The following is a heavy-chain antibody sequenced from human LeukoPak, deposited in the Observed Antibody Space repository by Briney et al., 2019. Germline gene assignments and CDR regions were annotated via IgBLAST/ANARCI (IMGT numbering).Heavy chain of an antibody. V-gene: IGHV3-7*01. J-gene: IGHJ4*02. CDR2: IKQDGSEK. D-gene: IGHD5-24*01. Sequence: GGSLRLSCAASGFTFSSYAMSWVRQAPGKGLEWVANIKQDGSEKYYVDSVKGRFTISRDNAKNSLYLQMNSLRAEDTAVYYCARDGHIEMALICWGQGTLVTVSS. CDR1: GFTFSSYA. CDR3: ARDGHIEMALIC.